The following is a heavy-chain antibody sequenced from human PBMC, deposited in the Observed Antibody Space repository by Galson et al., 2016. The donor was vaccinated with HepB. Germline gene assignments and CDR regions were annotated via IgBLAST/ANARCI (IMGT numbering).Heavy chain of an antibody. CDR3: AGPLPNVGYGMDV. CDR2: IYGGGST. CDR1: GFTVSTNY. V-gene: IGHV3-53*01. J-gene: IGHJ6*02. Sequence: SLRLSCAASGFTVSTNYMSWVRQAPGKGLAWVSVIYGGGSTTYADSVKGRFTISSNNSKNTLYLQMNSLTTEDTAVYYCAGPLPNVGYGMDVWGQGTTVTVAS. D-gene: IGHD2-15*01.